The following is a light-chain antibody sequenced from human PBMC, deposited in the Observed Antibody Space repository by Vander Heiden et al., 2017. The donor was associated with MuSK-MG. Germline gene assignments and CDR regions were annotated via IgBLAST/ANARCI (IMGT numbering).Light chain of an antibody. CDR1: HSINNY. J-gene: IGKJ2*01. CDR2: TAS. V-gene: IGKV1-39*01. CDR3: QQSDSAPYT. Sequence: DIQMTQSPSSLSASVGDRVTITFRASHSINNYLNWFQQKSGKAPELLIYTASNLQSGVPSRFSGSGSGTEFTLTINSLQSEDSAIYFCQQSDSAPYTFGQGTKLQIK.